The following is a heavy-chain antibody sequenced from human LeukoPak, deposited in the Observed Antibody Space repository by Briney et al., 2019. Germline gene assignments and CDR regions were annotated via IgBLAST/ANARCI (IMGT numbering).Heavy chain of an antibody. J-gene: IGHJ3*02. Sequence: GGSLRLSCAASGFTFSTYSMNWVRQAPGKGLEWVSYMSSSRTSIYYADSVKGRFTISRDNAKNSLYLQMNSLRAEDTAVYYCARDKPHNWNSPSAFDIWGQGTMVTVSS. D-gene: IGHD1-7*01. CDR3: ARDKPHNWNSPSAFDI. CDR2: MSSSRTSI. CDR1: GFTFSTYS. V-gene: IGHV3-48*04.